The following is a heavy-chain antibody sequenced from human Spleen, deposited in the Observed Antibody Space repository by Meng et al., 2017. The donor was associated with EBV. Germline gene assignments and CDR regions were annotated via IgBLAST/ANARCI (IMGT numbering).Heavy chain of an antibody. Sequence: QLQKPVPGLVKASGTSSLTGSVSGASIISYKWWSWFRHPPEKVLEWIGEIYHSGTTHYTPSLTSRVTLLVAKSENQFSLKLSAVTAADTAVYSGASRYCPTTSCRQDWGQGTLVTVSS. CDR3: ASRYCPTTSCRQD. CDR2: IYHSGTT. V-gene: IGHV4-4*02. J-gene: IGHJ4*02. D-gene: IGHD2-2*01. CDR1: GASIISYKW.